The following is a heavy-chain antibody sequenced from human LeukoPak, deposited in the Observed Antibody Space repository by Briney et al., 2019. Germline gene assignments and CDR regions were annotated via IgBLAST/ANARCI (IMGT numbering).Heavy chain of an antibody. J-gene: IGHJ3*02. Sequence: SVKVSCKASGFTFTSSAMQWVRQARGQRLEWIGWIVVGSGNTNYAQKFQERVTITRDMSTSTAYMELSSLRSEDTAVYYCAERDGYVKGGAFDIWGQGTMVTVSS. CDR3: AERDGYVKGGAFDI. CDR2: IVVGSGNT. D-gene: IGHD5-24*01. V-gene: IGHV1-58*02. CDR1: GFTFTSSA.